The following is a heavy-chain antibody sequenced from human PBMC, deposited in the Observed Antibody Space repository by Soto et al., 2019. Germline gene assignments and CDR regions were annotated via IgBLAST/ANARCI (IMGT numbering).Heavy chain of an antibody. CDR1: GFTFSSYA. CDR2: TSGSGGST. D-gene: IGHD5-18*01. J-gene: IGHJ4*02. Sequence: EVQLLESGGGVIQPGGSLRLSCAASGFTFSSYAMSWVRQAPGKGLEWVSGTSGSGGSTYYADSVKGRFTISRDNSKNTLYLQMNSLRAEDTAVYYCAKSAVYSYATALDWWGQGTLVTVSS. V-gene: IGHV3-23*01. CDR3: AKSAVYSYATALDW.